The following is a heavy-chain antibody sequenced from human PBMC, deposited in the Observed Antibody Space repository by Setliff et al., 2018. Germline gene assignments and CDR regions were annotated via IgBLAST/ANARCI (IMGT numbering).Heavy chain of an antibody. CDR2: IDPSGNT. J-gene: IGHJ4*02. D-gene: IGHD3-3*01. V-gene: IGHV4-61*09. Sequence: PSETLSLTCTVSGGSISSGSNYWSWIRQPAGRGLEWIGHIDPSGNTNYHPSLKSRVTISGDTSKNQFSLKLTSVTAADTAVYFCARDFSTPHFGVARGSYRFWGQGTLVTVSS. CDR3: ARDFSTPHFGVARGSYRF. CDR1: GGSISSGSNY.